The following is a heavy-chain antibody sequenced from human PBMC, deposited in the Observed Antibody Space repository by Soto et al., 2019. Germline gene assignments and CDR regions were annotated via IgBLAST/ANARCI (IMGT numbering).Heavy chain of an antibody. V-gene: IGHV4-34*01. CDR1: GWSFSGYY. CDR2: INHSGST. D-gene: IGHD2-15*01. CDR3: ATMGTPATGLYYFDY. J-gene: IGHJ4*02. Sequence: SETLSLTCAVYGWSFSGYYWTWIRQPPGTGLEWIGEINHSGSTNYNPSLKSRVTISVDTSKNQFSLKLTSVTAADTAVYYCATMGTPATGLYYFDYWGQGTLVTV.